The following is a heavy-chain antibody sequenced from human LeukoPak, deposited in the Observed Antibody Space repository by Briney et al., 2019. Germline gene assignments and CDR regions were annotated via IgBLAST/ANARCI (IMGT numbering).Heavy chain of an antibody. CDR1: GFTFSSYA. V-gene: IGHV3-23*01. CDR2: ISGSGGST. D-gene: IGHD3-10*01. CDR3: AKVDSITMVRGVIYSFFDY. Sequence: GGSLRLSCAASGFTFSSYAMSWVRQAPGKGLEWVSAISGSGGSTYYADSVKGRLTISRDNSKNTLYLQMNSLRAEDTAVYYCAKVDSITMVRGVIYSFFDYWGQGTLVTVSS. J-gene: IGHJ4*02.